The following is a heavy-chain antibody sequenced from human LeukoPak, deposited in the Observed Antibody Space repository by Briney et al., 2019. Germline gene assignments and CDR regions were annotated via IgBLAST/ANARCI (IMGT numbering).Heavy chain of an antibody. CDR2: IYYSGST. V-gene: IGHV4-39*01. CDR1: GGSISSSSYY. CDR3: VSSGYSDPFDY. D-gene: IGHD3-22*01. J-gene: IGHJ4*02. Sequence: NASETLSLTCTVSGGSISSSSYYWGWIRQPPGKGLEWIGSIYYSGSTYSNPSLQSRVTISVDTSKNQFSLKLNSVTAADTAVYYCVSSGYSDPFDYWGQGTLVTVSS.